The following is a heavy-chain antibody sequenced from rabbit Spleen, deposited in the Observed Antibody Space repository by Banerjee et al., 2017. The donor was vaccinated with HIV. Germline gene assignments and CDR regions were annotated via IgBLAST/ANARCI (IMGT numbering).Heavy chain of an antibody. Sequence: FSFSSNWICWVRQAPGKGLEWIACIDTNDGDTDYANWPKGRFTISKTSSTTVTLQMTSLTAADTATYFCARNYVNAFDPWGQGTLVTVS. CDR3: ARNYVNAFDP. V-gene: IGHV1S45*01. CDR1: FSFSSNW. CDR2: IDTNDGDT. J-gene: IGHJ2*01. D-gene: IGHD1-1*01.